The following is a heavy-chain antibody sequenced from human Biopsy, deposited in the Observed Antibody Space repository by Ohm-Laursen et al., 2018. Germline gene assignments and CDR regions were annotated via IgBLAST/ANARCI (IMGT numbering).Heavy chain of an antibody. CDR3: VRGVDYYDPYHYYALDV. CDR1: GESFNGYY. Sequence: GTLSLTCTVHGESFNGYYWSWIRQTPGKGLEWIGEINHSGRINYNPSLKSRVTISVDTSKNQFSLKVRSVTAADTAVYYCVRGVDYYDPYHYYALDVWGQGTTVTVSS. V-gene: IGHV4-34*01. J-gene: IGHJ6*02. CDR2: INHSGRI. D-gene: IGHD3-22*01.